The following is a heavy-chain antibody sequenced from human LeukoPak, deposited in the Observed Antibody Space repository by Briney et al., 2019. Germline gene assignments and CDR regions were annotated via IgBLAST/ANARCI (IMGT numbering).Heavy chain of an antibody. V-gene: IGHV3-33*01. CDR3: AREGLTTTPNNAFDI. D-gene: IGHD4-17*01. J-gene: IGHJ3*02. CDR1: GFPFSLYG. CDR2: IWSDEKNN. Sequence: QSGGSLRLSCAASGFPFSLYGLHWVRQAPGKGLEWVAVIWSDEKNNYYADSVKGRFTISRDNSKNTLYLQMNSLRAEDTALYYCAREGLTTTPNNAFDIWGQGTMVTVSA.